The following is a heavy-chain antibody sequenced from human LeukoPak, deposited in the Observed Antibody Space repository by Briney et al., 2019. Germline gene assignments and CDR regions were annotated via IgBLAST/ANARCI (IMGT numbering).Heavy chain of an antibody. CDR1: GFTFSSYA. J-gene: IGHJ4*02. V-gene: IGHV3-23*01. CDR3: AKGKNSIRYYFDY. Sequence: GGSLRISCAASGFTFSSYAMSWVRQAPGKGLEWVSAISGSGGSTYYADSVKGRFTISRDNSKNTLYLQMNSLRAEDTAVYYCAKGKNSIRYYFDYWGQGTLVTVSS. CDR2: ISGSGGST.